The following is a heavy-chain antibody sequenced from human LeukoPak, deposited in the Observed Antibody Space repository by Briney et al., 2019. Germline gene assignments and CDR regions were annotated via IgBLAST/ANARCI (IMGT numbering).Heavy chain of an antibody. CDR2: ISGSGGST. CDR1: GFTFSSYA. CDR3: AKVLNDFTPPKYYFDY. D-gene: IGHD3-3*01. J-gene: IGHJ4*02. Sequence: PGGSLRLSCAASGFTFSSYAMSWVRQAPGKGLEWVSAISGSGGSTYYADSVKGRFTISRDNSKNTLYLQMNSLRAEDTAVYYCAKVLNDFTPPKYYFDYWGQGTLVTVSS. V-gene: IGHV3-23*01.